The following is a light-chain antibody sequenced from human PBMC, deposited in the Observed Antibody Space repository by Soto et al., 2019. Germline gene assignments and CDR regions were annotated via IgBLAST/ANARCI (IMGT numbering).Light chain of an antibody. J-gene: IGKJ1*01. CDR3: QQYNNWPSET. Sequence: DIVMTQSPDSLAVSLGERATINCKSSQSVLYSSNNKNYLAWYQQKPGQPPKLLIYWASTREPGVPDRFSGSGSGTEFTLTISGLQSEDFAVYYCQQYNNWPSETFGQGTKVDI. V-gene: IGKV4-1*01. CDR1: QSVLYSSNNKNY. CDR2: WAS.